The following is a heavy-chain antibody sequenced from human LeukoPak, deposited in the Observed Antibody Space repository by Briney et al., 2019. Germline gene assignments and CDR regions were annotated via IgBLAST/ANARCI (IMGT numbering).Heavy chain of an antibody. D-gene: IGHD2/OR15-2a*01. J-gene: IGHJ3*02. Sequence: PGGSLRLSCAASGFTFSGSAMHWVRQASGKGLEWIGRIRSKASNYATAYAASVKGRFTISRDDSKNTAYLQMNSLKTEDTAVYYCTTSTLYFDAFDIWGQGTMVTVSS. CDR1: GFTFSGSA. CDR2: IRSKASNYAT. CDR3: TTSTLYFDAFDI. V-gene: IGHV3-73*01.